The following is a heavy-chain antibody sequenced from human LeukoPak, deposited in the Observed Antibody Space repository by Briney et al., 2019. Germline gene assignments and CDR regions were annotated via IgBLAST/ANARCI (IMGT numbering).Heavy chain of an antibody. D-gene: IGHD6-6*01. Sequence: ASVKVSCTASGYTFTGYYMHWVRQAPGQGLEWMGWINPNSGGTNYVQKVQGRVTMTRDTSISTAYMELRRLRADDTAVYYCARRSIDSAYGPEVIWGQGTLVTVSS. V-gene: IGHV1-2*02. CDR3: ARRSIDSAYGPEVI. CDR1: GYTFTGYY. J-gene: IGHJ4*02. CDR2: INPNSGGT.